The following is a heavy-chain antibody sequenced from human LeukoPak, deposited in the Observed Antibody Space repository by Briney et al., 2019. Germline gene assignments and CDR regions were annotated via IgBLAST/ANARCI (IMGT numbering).Heavy chain of an antibody. Sequence: ASVKVSCTASGGTFSSYAISWVRQAPGQGLEWMGRIIPILGIANYAQKFQGRVTITADKSTSTAYMELSSLRSEDTAVYYCARDGVKKSGYSSSWYGVDYWGQGTLVTVSS. CDR3: ARDGVKKSGYSSSWYGVDY. CDR1: GGTFSSYA. CDR2: IIPILGIA. J-gene: IGHJ4*02. V-gene: IGHV1-69*04. D-gene: IGHD6-13*01.